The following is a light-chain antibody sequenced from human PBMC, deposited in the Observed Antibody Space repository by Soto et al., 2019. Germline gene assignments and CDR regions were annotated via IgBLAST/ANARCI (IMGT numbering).Light chain of an antibody. V-gene: IGKV1-33*01. CDR3: QQYDNLP. Sequence: DIQMTQSPSSLSASVGDRVTITCQASQDISNYLNWYQQKPGKAPKLLIYDASNLETGVTSRFSASGSGTDFTFTISSLQPEDIATYYCQQYDNLPFGGGTKVEIK. CDR1: QDISNY. J-gene: IGKJ4*01. CDR2: DAS.